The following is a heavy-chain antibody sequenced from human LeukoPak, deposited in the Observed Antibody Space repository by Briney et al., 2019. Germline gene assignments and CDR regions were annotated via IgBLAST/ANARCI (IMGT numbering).Heavy chain of an antibody. V-gene: IGHV5-51*01. CDR1: GYSFTSYW. Sequence: GESLKISCKGSGYSFTSYWIGWVRQMPGKGLEWMGIIYPGDSDTRYSPSFQSQVTISADKSISTAYLQWSSLKASDTAMYYCARQNYDSSGYYYPLDYYYYMDAWGKGTTVTISS. J-gene: IGHJ6*03. CDR2: IYPGDSDT. D-gene: IGHD3-22*01. CDR3: ARQNYDSSGYYYPLDYYYYMDA.